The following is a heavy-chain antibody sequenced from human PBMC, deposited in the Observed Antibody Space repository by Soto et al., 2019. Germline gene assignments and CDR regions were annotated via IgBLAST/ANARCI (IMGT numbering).Heavy chain of an antibody. CDR2: IYYTGIT. V-gene: IGHV4-31*03. CDR1: GGSISRDGYY. Sequence: SETLSLTCTVSGGSISRDGYYWTWIRQHPGKGLEWIGYIYYTGITHYNPSLKSRVTISIDTSNNQFSLTVNSVTAADTAVYYCAGGTSSWFDYRGPGTRVTVSS. J-gene: IGHJ4*02. CDR3: AGGTSSWFDY. D-gene: IGHD6-13*01.